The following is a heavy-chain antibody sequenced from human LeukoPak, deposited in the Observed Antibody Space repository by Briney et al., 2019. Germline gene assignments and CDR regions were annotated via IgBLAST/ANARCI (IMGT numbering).Heavy chain of an antibody. J-gene: IGHJ6*03. CDR3: AGLSVTTSYYYYMDV. CDR2: ISAYNGNT. CDR1: GYTFTSYG. V-gene: IGHV1-18*01. Sequence: EASVKVSCKASGYTFTSYGISWVRQAPGQGLEWMGWISAYNGNTNYAQKLQGRVTMTTDTSTSTAYMELRSLRSDDTAVYYCAGLSVTTSYYYYMDVWGKGTTVTVSS. D-gene: IGHD4-17*01.